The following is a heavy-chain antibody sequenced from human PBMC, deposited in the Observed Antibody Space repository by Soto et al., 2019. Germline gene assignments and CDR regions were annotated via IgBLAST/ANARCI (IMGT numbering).Heavy chain of an antibody. CDR2: VSPPFRTS. Sequence: QVQLVQSGAEVKKPGSSVKVSCKTSGVSFNNNGIGWVRQAPGHGRVWMGGVSPPFRTSNYARKFQGRISITADESTGTVNMELSSLTSEDTAQYYCARVLYYGSGSYSPCGMDVWGQWTTVTVSS. J-gene: IGHJ6*02. V-gene: IGHV1-69*01. CDR3: ARVLYYGSGSYSPCGMDV. CDR1: GVSFNNNG. D-gene: IGHD3-10*01.